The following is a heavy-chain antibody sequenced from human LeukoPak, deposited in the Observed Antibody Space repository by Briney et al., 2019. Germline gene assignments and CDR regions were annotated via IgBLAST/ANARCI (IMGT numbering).Heavy chain of an antibody. Sequence: ASVKVSFKASGYTFIDYYMHWVRQAPGHGLEWSGWINLNSGGTHYVQKFQGRVTMTRDTSISTAYMDLSSLRSDDTAVYYCTRGGDYEGPNYFDYWGQGTLVTVSS. V-gene: IGHV1-2*02. D-gene: IGHD3-22*01. CDR1: GYTFIDYY. CDR2: INLNSGGT. CDR3: TRGGDYEGPNYFDY. J-gene: IGHJ4*02.